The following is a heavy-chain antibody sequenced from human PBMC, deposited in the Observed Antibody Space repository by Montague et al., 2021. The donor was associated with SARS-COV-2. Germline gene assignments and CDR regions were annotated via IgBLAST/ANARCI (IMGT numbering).Heavy chain of an antibody. CDR2: INSNGGT. Sequence: SETLSLTCTVSGGSISSHFWSFIRQPPGKGLEWIGYINSNGGTNDNPSLRSRLTMSVHTSKNQFSLQLRSMTPADTAVYFCARATSVRGAVSWFDPWGQGILVTVSS. D-gene: IGHD3-10*01. J-gene: IGHJ5*02. V-gene: IGHV4-59*11. CDR3: ARATSVRGAVSWFDP. CDR1: GGSISSHF.